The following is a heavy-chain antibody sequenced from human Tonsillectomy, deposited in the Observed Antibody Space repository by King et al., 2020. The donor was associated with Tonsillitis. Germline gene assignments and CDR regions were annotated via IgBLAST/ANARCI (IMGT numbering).Heavy chain of an antibody. D-gene: IGHD6-19*01. Sequence: QVQLVESGGGVVQPGRSLRLSCAASGFTFRNFGFQWVRQAPGKGLEWVAVISYDGTEKYYGDSVRGRFTISRDNSRNTLYLEMNSLRANDTAVYYCARYYTLFTSGWIGHWFGPWGQGTLVTVSS. V-gene: IGHV3-33*05. CDR3: ARYYTLFTSGWIGHWFGP. CDR2: ISYDGTEK. J-gene: IGHJ5*02. CDR1: GFTFRNFG.